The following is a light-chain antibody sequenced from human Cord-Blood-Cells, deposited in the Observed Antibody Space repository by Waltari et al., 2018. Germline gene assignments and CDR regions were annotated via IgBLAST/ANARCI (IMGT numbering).Light chain of an antibody. J-gene: IGLJ3*02. V-gene: IGLV3-27*01. CDR2: KDS. Sequence: SYELTQPSSVSVSPGQTARITCSGDVLAKKYARWFQQKPGQAPVLVIYKDSERPSGSPARFSGSSSGTTVTLTISGAQVEDEADYYCYSAADNNRVFGGGTKLTVL. CDR1: VLAKKY. CDR3: YSAADNNRV.